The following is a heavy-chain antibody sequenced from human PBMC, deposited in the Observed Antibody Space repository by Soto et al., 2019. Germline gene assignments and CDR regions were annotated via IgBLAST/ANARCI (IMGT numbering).Heavy chain of an antibody. D-gene: IGHD5-18*01. CDR2: IIPIFGTV. V-gene: IGHV1-69*12. Sequence: QVQLVQSGAEVKKPGSSVKVSCKASGGTFSNYPITWVRQAPGQGLEWMGGIIPIFGTVNYAQKFPGRVTITAAESTSIADMEGKSLRSEDAAVCFRVRRILRWIQLWYFDLWGRGTLVTVSS. J-gene: IGHJ2*01. CDR3: VRRILRWIQLWYFDL. CDR1: GGTFSNYP.